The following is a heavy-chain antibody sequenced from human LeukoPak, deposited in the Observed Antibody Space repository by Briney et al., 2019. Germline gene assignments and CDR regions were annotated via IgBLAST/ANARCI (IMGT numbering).Heavy chain of an antibody. D-gene: IGHD3-3*01. CDR1: GFSFSDYN. J-gene: IGHJ3*02. Sequence: GGSLRLSCSASGFSFSDYNMNWVRQAPGKGLEWVANIKQDGSEKYYVDSVKGRFTISRDNAKNSLYLQMNSLRAEDTAVYYCARGITIFGVARGDAFDIWGQGTMVTVSS. CDR2: IKQDGSEK. CDR3: ARGITIFGVARGDAFDI. V-gene: IGHV3-7*01.